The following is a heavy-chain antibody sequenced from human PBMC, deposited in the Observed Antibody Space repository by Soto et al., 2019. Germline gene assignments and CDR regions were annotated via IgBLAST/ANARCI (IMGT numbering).Heavy chain of an antibody. CDR2: IYGTGNT. CDR3: RSSSRYSTDV. V-gene: IGHV4-39*01. Sequence: QLQLQESGPGLVKPSETLSLSCTVSVGSITSSFYWGWIRQPPGKGLEWIGSIYGTGNTYYNPSLKGRVTISADTSQNQFSLNLISVTAADTAVYYCRSSSRYSTDVWGQGATVTVSS. CDR1: VGSITSSFY. J-gene: IGHJ6*02. D-gene: IGHD6-13*01.